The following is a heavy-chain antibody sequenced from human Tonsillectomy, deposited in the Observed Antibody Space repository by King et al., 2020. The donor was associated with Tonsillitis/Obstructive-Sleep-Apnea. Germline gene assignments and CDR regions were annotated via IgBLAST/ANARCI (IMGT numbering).Heavy chain of an antibody. J-gene: IGHJ3*02. D-gene: IGHD2-2*01. CDR1: GFTFDDYA. Sequence: VQLVESGGGVVQPGGSLRLSCAASGFTFDDYAMHWVRQAPGKGLEWVSLISGDGGSTYYADSVKGRFTISRDNSKNSLYLQMNSLRTEDTALYYCAKDKVRNRGVVPAAIHAFDIWGQGTMVTVSS. CDR3: AKDKVRNRGVVPAAIHAFDI. V-gene: IGHV3-43*02. CDR2: ISGDGGST.